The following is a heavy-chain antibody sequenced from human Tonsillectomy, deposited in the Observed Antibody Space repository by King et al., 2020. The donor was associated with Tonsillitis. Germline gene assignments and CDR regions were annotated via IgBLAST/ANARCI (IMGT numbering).Heavy chain of an antibody. CDR2: INPNSGGT. D-gene: IGHD3-9*01. V-gene: IGHV1-2*02. CDR3: ARIGRDYDILTGYYGDDAFDV. Sequence: VQLVESGAEVKKPGASVKVSCTASGYTFTGYYMHWVRQAPGQGLECMGWINPNSGGTNYAQKFQGRVTMTRDTSISTAYMELSRLRSDDTAVYYCARIGRDYDILTGYYGDDAFDVWGQGTMVTVSS. J-gene: IGHJ3*01. CDR1: GYTFTGYY.